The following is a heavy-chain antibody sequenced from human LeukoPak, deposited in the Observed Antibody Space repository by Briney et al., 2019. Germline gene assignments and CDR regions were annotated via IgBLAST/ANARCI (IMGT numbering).Heavy chain of an antibody. V-gene: IGHV1-8*02. J-gene: IGHJ4*02. CDR3: ARVVETPGTPLPLLLGN. CDR1: GYTFTGYY. CDR2: INPNSGNT. D-gene: IGHD2-2*01. Sequence: ASVKVSCKASGYTFTGYYMHWVRQAPGQGLERMGWINPNSGNTGYAQKFQGRVTMTRNTSISTAYMELSSLRSEDTAVYYCARVVETPGTPLPLLLGNWGQGTLVTVSS.